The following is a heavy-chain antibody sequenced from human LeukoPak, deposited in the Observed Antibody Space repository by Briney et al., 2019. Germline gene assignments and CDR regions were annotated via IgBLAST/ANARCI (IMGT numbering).Heavy chain of an antibody. CDR1: GFTFSDFH. CDR3: ARERADALDI. Sequence: GGSLRLSCAASGFTFSDFHMCWIRQAPGKGLEWVSFSSTSGSTIFYADSVKGQFTISRDNAKNSLYLQMNSLRAEDTAVYYCARERADALDIWGPGTMVTVSS. CDR2: SSTSGSTI. V-gene: IGHV3-11*01. J-gene: IGHJ3*02.